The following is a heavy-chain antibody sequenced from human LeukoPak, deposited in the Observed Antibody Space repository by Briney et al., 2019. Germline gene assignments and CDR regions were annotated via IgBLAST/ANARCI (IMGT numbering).Heavy chain of an antibody. D-gene: IGHD1-1*01. J-gene: IGHJ6*03. CDR3: ARDPTGTTYYYYYYMDV. CDR2: ISAYNGNT. Sequence: ASVKVSCKASGYTFTSYGISWVRQAPGQGLEWMGWISAYNGNTNYAQKLQGRVTMTTDTSTSTAYMELRSLRSDDTAVYYCARDPTGTTYYYYYYMDVWGKGTTVTVSS. V-gene: IGHV1-18*01. CDR1: GYTFTSYG.